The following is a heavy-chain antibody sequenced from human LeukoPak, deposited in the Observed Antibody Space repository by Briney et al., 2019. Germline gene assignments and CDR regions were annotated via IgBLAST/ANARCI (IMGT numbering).Heavy chain of an antibody. V-gene: IGHV3-15*01. Sequence: PGGSLRLSCAASGFTFSNAWMSWVRQAPGKGLERVGRIKSETDGGTTDYAAPVKGRFTISRDDSKNTLYLQMNSLKTEDTAVYYCTTDTDIVATTSPDYWGQGTLVTVSS. J-gene: IGHJ4*02. CDR3: TTDTDIVATTSPDY. CDR2: IKSETDGGTT. D-gene: IGHD5-12*01. CDR1: GFTFSNAW.